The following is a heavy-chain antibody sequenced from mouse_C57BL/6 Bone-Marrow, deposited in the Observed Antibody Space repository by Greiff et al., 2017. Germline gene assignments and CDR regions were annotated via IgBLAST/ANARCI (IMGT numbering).Heavy chain of an antibody. Sequence: QVQLQQSGPELVKPGASVKLSCKASGYTFTSYDINWVKQRPGQGLEWIGWIYPRDGSTKYNEKFKGKATLTVDTSSSTAYMELHSLPSEDSAVYCCARLEFDGSSGDWYFDVWGTGTTVTVSS. CDR2: IYPRDGST. J-gene: IGHJ1*03. CDR1: GYTFTSYD. D-gene: IGHD1-1*01. CDR3: ARLEFDGSSGDWYFDV. V-gene: IGHV1-85*01.